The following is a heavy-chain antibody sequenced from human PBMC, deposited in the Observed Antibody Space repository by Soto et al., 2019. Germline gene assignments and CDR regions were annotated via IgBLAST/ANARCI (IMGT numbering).Heavy chain of an antibody. CDR2: IIPIFGTA. CDR1: GGTFSSYA. V-gene: IGHV1-69*12. D-gene: IGHD2-15*01. J-gene: IGHJ6*02. CDR3: AGGRGYCSVGSCYRRSYYYYGMDV. Sequence: QVQLVQSGAEVKKPGSSVKVSCKASGGTFSSYAISWVRQAPGQGLEWMGGIIPIFGTANYAQKFQGRVTVAADESTGTGYMELSSLRSEDTAVYYCAGGRGYCSVGSCYRRSYYYYGMDVWGQGTTVTVSS.